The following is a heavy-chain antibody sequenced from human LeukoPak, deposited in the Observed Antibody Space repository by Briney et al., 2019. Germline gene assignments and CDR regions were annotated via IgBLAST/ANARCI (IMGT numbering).Heavy chain of an antibody. D-gene: IGHD3-22*01. CDR1: GFTFSSSA. J-gene: IGHJ4*02. Sequence: GGSLRLSCAASGFTFSSSAMHWVRQASGKGLEWVGRIRCKANNYATAYAASGQGRFTISRYDSKNKRYLQMNSLKAEDTAVYYCTRRGSSGYRDCWGQGTLVTVST. CDR2: IRCKANNYAT. V-gene: IGHV3-73*01. CDR3: TRRGSSGYRDC.